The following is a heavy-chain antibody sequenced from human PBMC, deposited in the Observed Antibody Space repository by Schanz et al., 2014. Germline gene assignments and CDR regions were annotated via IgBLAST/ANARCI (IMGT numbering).Heavy chain of an antibody. CDR3: AGGPRGGYIEY. Sequence: VQLVESGGGLVKPGDSLRLSCAASGFSFSTYAMHWVRQAPGKGLGCVAVISDNGGEKHYADSVKGRFTVSRDDAKNSLYLQMNSLRVEDTAVYYCAGGPRGGYIEYWGQGTLVIVSS. V-gene: IGHV3-30*04. D-gene: IGHD3-16*01. CDR1: GFSFSTYA. CDR2: ISDNGGEK. J-gene: IGHJ4*02.